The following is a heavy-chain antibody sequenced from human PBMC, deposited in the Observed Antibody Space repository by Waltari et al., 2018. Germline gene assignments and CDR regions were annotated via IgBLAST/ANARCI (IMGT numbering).Heavy chain of an antibody. CDR3: ARGLGELLPFDF. D-gene: IGHD3-10*01. CDR1: GFTINNNA. J-gene: IGHJ4*02. Sequence: EVQLVESGGGLVQPGESLRLSCAASGFTINNNAISWVRQAPGKGLGWVSSTTDSGVTTYYADFVKGRSIISTDNSRNTVYLEMNTVRVEDTALYFCARGLGELLPFDFWGQGTMVTVSS. CDR2: TTDSGVTT. V-gene: IGHV3-23*04.